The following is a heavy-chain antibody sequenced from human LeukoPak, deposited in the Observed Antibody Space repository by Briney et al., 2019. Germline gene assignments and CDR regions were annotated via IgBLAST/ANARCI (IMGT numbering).Heavy chain of an antibody. Sequence: PGRSLRLSCAASGFTFSSYAMHWVRQAPGKGLEWVAVISYDGSNKYYADSVKGRFTISRDNSKNTLYLQMNSLRAEDTAVYYCARSRSWFGEVDWGQGTLVTVSS. CDR2: ISYDGSNK. CDR1: GFTFSSYA. J-gene: IGHJ4*02. V-gene: IGHV3-30-3*01. CDR3: ARSRSWFGEVD. D-gene: IGHD3-10*01.